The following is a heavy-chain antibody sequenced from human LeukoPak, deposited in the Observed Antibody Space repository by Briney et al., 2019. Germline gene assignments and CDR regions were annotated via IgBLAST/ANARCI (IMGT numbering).Heavy chain of an antibody. CDR2: IYYSGST. V-gene: IGHV4-59*08. CDR1: GGSISNYY. D-gene: IGHD1-26*01. J-gene: IGHJ4*02. CDR3: TRGGELMNF. Sequence: SETLSLTCAVSGGSISNYYWSWIRQPPGQALEWIGYIYYSGSTNYNPSLKSRVTISVDTSKNQFSLRLSSVTAADTAVYYCTRGGELMNFWGQGTLVTVSS.